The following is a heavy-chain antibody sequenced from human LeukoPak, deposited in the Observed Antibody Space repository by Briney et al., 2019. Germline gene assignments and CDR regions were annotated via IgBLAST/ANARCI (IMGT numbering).Heavy chain of an antibody. D-gene: IGHD2-21*02. V-gene: IGHV3-7*01. CDR1: GFRLRSHW. Sequence: GGPLRLSCAASGFRLRSHWMRWVRQAPGKGLEWVAKIKEYGSETFYVDSVKGRFTISRDNAKHSLDLQMNSLRAEDAALYYCARVPMVTGRGRWYFDLWGRGTLVTVSS. CDR3: ARVPMVTGRGRWYFDL. J-gene: IGHJ2*01. CDR2: IKEYGSET.